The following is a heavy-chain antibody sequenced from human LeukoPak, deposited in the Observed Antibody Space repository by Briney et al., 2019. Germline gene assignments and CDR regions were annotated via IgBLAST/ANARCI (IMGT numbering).Heavy chain of an antibody. CDR2: IFYSGST. J-gene: IGHJ6*03. V-gene: IGHV4-39*07. Sequence: PSETLSLTCTVSSGSISTSNYYWGWVRQPPGKALEWIGNIFYSGSTYYSPSLKSRVTISLDTSRNQFSLKLSSVTAADTAVYYCARIRFLEDKESHYYYYMDVWGKGTTVTVSS. CDR1: SGSISTSNYY. CDR3: ARIRFLEDKESHYYYYMDV. D-gene: IGHD3-3*01.